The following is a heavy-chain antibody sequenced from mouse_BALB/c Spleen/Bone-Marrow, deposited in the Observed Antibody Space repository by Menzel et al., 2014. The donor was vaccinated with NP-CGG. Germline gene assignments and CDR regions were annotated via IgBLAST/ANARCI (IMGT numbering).Heavy chain of an antibody. V-gene: IGHV1-69*02. CDR1: GYTFTSYW. Sequence: VQLVESGAELVRPGASVKLSCKASGYTFTSYWINWVKQRPGQGLEWIGNIYPSDSYTNYNQKFKDKATLTVDKSSNTAYMQLSSPTSEDSAVYFCTRAGNYGNYYAMDYWGQGTSVTVSS. J-gene: IGHJ4*01. CDR2: IYPSDSYT. D-gene: IGHD2-1*01. CDR3: TRAGNYGNYYAMDY.